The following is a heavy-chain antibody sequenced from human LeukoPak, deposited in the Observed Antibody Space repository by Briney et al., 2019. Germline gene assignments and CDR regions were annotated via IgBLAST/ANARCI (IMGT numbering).Heavy chain of an antibody. Sequence: SPTLSLTFAISGDSVSSNSAAWNWIRQSPSRGLEWLGRTYYKSKWYNDYAVSVKSRITINPDTSKNQFSLQLNSVTPEDTAVYYCARVVPTMSKTFDYWGQGTPVTVSS. CDR1: GDSVSSNSAA. CDR3: ARVVPTMSKTFDY. V-gene: IGHV6-1*01. CDR2: TYYKSKWYN. D-gene: IGHD5-12*01. J-gene: IGHJ4*02.